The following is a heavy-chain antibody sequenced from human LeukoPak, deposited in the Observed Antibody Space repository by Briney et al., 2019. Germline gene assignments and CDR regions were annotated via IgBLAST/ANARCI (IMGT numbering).Heavy chain of an antibody. D-gene: IGHD2-2*02. CDR1: GGTFSSYA. Sequence: SVKVSCKASGGTFSSYAISWVRQAPGQGLEWMGGIIPIFGTANYAQKFRGRVTITADESTSTAYMELSSLRSEDTAVYYCARGGRVVPAAIYRFDPWGQGTLVTVSS. CDR3: ARGGRVVPAAIYRFDP. CDR2: IIPIFGTA. J-gene: IGHJ5*02. V-gene: IGHV1-69*13.